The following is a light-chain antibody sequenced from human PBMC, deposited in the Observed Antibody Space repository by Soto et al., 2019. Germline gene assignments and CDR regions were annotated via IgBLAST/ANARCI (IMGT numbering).Light chain of an antibody. CDR1: QSVYST. CDR3: QQYNKWPLT. V-gene: IGKV3-15*01. CDR2: GAS. J-gene: IGKJ4*01. Sequence: EIVMTQSPATLSVSPGERATLSCRASQSVYSTLAWYQQKPGQAPRLLIYGASTMATGIPARFSDSGSGTEFTLTISSLQSEDFATYYCQQYNKWPLTFGEGTKVEIK.